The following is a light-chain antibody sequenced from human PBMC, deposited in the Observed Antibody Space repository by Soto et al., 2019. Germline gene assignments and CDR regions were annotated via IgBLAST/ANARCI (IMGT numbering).Light chain of an antibody. V-gene: IGKV3-15*01. J-gene: IGKJ4*01. CDR2: GAS. CDR3: QQYNNWPIT. CDR1: QSVSSY. Sequence: IVLTQSPATLSLSPWERATLSCRASQSVSSYLAWYQQKPGQAPRLLIYGASTRATGIPARFSGSWSGTEFTLTISSLQSEDFAVFFCQQYNNWPITFGGGTKVDIK.